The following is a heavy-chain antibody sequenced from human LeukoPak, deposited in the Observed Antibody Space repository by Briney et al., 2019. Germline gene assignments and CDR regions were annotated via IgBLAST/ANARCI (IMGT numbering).Heavy chain of an antibody. J-gene: IGHJ4*02. D-gene: IGHD2-2*01. Sequence: GESLKISCKGSGYSFTSYWIGWVRQIPGKGLEWMGIIYPGDSDTRYSPSFQGQVTISADKSISTAYLQWSSLKASDTATYYCARDCSSSSCYGSIDYWGQGTLVTVSS. V-gene: IGHV5-51*01. CDR2: IYPGDSDT. CDR3: ARDCSSSSCYGSIDY. CDR1: GYSFTSYW.